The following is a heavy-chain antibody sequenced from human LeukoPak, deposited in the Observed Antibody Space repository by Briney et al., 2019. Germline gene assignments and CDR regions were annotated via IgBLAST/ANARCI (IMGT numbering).Heavy chain of an antibody. CDR3: ARLDYFGSGSLVAMDV. Sequence: GGSLRLSCVASGFTFNAFGMHWVRQAPGKGLEWVAFIRYDGNDKYYSGSVEGRFTISRDNPKNTLYLQMNSLRVEDTAVYYCARLDYFGSGSLVAMDVWGKGTTVTVSS. CDR2: IRYDGNDK. D-gene: IGHD3-10*01. V-gene: IGHV3-30*02. J-gene: IGHJ6*03. CDR1: GFTFNAFG.